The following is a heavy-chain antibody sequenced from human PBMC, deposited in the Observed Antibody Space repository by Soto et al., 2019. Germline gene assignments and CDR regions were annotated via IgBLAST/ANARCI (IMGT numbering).Heavy chain of an antibody. CDR2: IIPIFGTA. V-gene: IGHV1-69*13. CDR1: GGTFSSYA. CDR3: ASRSYDFWSGRPGLGGMDV. Sequence: ASVKVSCKASGGTFSSYAISWVRQAPGQGLEWMGGIIPIFGTANYAQKFQGRVTITADESTSTAYMELSSLRSEDTAVYYCASRSYDFWSGRPGLGGMDVWGQGTTVTVSS. J-gene: IGHJ6*02. D-gene: IGHD3-3*01.